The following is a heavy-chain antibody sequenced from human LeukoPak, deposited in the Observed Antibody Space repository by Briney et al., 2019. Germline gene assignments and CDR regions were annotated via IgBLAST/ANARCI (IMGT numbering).Heavy chain of an antibody. CDR3: ARGLHYYGSGSYYYYGMDV. D-gene: IGHD3-10*01. Sequence: SETLSLTCVVYGGSFSGYYWSWIRQPPGKGLEWIGEINHSGSTNYNPSLKSRVTISVDTSKNQFSLKLSSVTAADTAVYYCARGLHYYGSGSYYYYGMDVWGKGTTVTVFS. V-gene: IGHV4-34*01. CDR1: GGSFSGYY. CDR2: INHSGST. J-gene: IGHJ6*04.